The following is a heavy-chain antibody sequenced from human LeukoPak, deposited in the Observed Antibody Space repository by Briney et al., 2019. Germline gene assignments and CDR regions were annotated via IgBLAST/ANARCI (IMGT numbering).Heavy chain of an antibody. D-gene: IGHD1-26*01. CDR3: AKDPSGSFGDAFDI. Sequence: GGSLRLSCAASGFTFSSYGMHWVRQAPGKGLEWVAFIRYDGSNKYYADSVKGRFTISRDNSKNTLYPQMNSLRAEDTAVYYCAKDPSGSFGDAFDIWGQGTMVTVSS. CDR1: GFTFSSYG. CDR2: IRYDGSNK. J-gene: IGHJ3*02. V-gene: IGHV3-30*02.